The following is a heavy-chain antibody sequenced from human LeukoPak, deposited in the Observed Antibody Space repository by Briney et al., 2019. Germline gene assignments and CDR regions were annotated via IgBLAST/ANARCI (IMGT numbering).Heavy chain of an antibody. D-gene: IGHD3-3*01. J-gene: IGHJ3*02. CDR3: ARMAVYYDFWSGYSHTPPDAFDI. CDR1: GGSISSSSYY. Sequence: PSETLSLTCTVSGGSISSSSYYWGWIRQPPGKGLEWIGSIYYSGSTYYNPSLKSRVTISVDTSKNQFSLKLSSVTAADTAVYYCARMAVYYDFWSGYSHTPPDAFDIWGQGTMVTVSS. CDR2: IYYSGST. V-gene: IGHV4-39*07.